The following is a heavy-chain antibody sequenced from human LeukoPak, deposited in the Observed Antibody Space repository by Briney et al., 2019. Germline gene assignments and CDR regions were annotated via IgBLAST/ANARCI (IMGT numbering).Heavy chain of an antibody. V-gene: IGHV1-2*02. Sequence: GASVKVSCKASGYTFTGYYMHWVRQAPGQGLEWMGWINPNSGGTNYAQKFQGRVTMTEDTSTDTAYMELSSLRSEDTAVYYCATGSVRFLEWFNFDPWGQGTLVTVSS. CDR3: ATGSVRFLEWFNFDP. CDR2: INPNSGGT. CDR1: GYTFTGYY. J-gene: IGHJ5*02. D-gene: IGHD3-3*01.